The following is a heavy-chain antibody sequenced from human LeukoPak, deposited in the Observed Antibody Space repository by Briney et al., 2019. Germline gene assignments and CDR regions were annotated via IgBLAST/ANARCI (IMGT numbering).Heavy chain of an antibody. Sequence: SETLSLTCTVSGGSISSYYWSWIRQPAGKGLEWIGRIYTSGSTNYNPSLKSRVTMSVDTSKNQFSQKLSSVTAADTAVYYCASSRVGATPFDYWGQGTLVTVSS. CDR3: ASSRVGATPFDY. CDR1: GGSISSYY. D-gene: IGHD1-26*01. J-gene: IGHJ4*02. CDR2: IYTSGST. V-gene: IGHV4-4*07.